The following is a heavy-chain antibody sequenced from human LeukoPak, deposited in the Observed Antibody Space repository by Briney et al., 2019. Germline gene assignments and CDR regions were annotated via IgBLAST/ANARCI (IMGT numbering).Heavy chain of an antibody. V-gene: IGHV3-23*01. J-gene: IGHJ6*03. CDR3: AKDGDYSNQKYYYYYMDV. CDR1: GFTFSSYA. Sequence: PGGSLRLSCAASGFTFSSYAMSWVRQAPGKGLEWVSAISGSGGSTYYADSVKGRFTISRDNSKNTLYLQMNSLRAEDTAVYYCAKDGDYSNQKYYYYYMDVWGKGTTVTVSS. CDR2: ISGSGGST. D-gene: IGHD4-11*01.